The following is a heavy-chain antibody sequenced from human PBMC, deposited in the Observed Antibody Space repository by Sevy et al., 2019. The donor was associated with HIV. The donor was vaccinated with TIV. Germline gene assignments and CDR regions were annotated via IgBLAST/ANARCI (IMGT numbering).Heavy chain of an antibody. CDR2: ISGSTGRT. CDR1: GFTFSNSA. D-gene: IGHD3-16*01. CDR3: AKGKDHSDYVRGAFDM. V-gene: IGHV3-23*01. Sequence: GGSLRLSCAASGFTFSNSAMNWVRQAPRKGLEWVSVISGSTGRTFYADSVKGRFTISRDNSNNMLYLQMNSLRAEDTAVYHCAKGKDHSDYVRGAFDMWGQGTVVTVSS. J-gene: IGHJ3*02.